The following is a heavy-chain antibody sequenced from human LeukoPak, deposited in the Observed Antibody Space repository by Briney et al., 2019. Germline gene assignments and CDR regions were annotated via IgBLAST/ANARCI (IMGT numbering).Heavy chain of an antibody. CDR1: GFTFSSYW. CDR3: ARDQGIRSYGYAYYDY. CDR2: ISSSGSTI. Sequence: GGSLRLSCAASGFTFSSYWMSWVRQAPGKGLEWVSYISSSGSTIYYADSVKGRFTISRDNAKNSLYLQMNSLRAEDTAVYYCARDQGIRSYGYAYYDYWGQGTLVTVSS. D-gene: IGHD5-18*01. V-gene: IGHV3-48*04. J-gene: IGHJ4*02.